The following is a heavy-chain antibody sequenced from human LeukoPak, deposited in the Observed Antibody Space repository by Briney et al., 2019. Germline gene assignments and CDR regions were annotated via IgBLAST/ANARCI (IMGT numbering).Heavy chain of an antibody. Sequence: GGSLRLSCAASGFTFSNYSMNWVRQAPGKGLEWVSSISSSSSYIYYADSVKGRFTISRDNAKNSLYLQMNSLRAEDTAVYYCASMYSSGWYEIDYWGQGTLVTVSS. D-gene: IGHD6-19*01. CDR1: GFTFSNYS. CDR2: ISSSSSYI. CDR3: ASMYSSGWYEIDY. J-gene: IGHJ4*02. V-gene: IGHV3-21*01.